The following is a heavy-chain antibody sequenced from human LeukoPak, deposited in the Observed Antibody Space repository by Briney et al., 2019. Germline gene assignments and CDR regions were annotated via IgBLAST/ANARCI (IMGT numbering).Heavy chain of an antibody. CDR1: GYTFTSYG. CDR3: ARDLQYYYGSGSYWYFQH. CDR2: ISAYNGNT. V-gene: IGHV1-18*04. D-gene: IGHD3-10*01. J-gene: IGHJ1*01. Sequence: ASVKVSCKASGYTFTSYGISWVRQAPGQGHEWMGWISAYNGNTNYAQKLQGRVTMTTDTSTSTAYMELRSLRSDDTAVYHCARDLQYYYGSGSYWYFQHWGQGTLVTVSS.